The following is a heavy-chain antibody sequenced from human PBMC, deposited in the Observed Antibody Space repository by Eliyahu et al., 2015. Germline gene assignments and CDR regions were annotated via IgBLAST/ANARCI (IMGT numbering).Heavy chain of an antibody. Sequence: DVRLVESGGGLAKPGGSLRLACSASGFXFTNAWXNWVRQGPGKGLGWVARIESRSDGGTTDYAEAVKGRFTISRDDSKNTLYLQMNSLKTEDTAIYYCSTDVDLYGDYEGTGDLYFNYWGQGTLVSVSS. CDR2: IESRSDGGTT. CDR1: GFXFTNAW. J-gene: IGHJ4*01. CDR3: STDVDLYGDYEGTGDLYFNY. D-gene: IGHD4-17*01. V-gene: IGHV3-15*04.